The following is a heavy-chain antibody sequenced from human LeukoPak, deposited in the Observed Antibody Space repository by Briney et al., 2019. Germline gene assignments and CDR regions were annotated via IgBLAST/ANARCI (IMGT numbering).Heavy chain of an antibody. CDR3: ARDYYDSSGFGAFDI. D-gene: IGHD3-22*01. Sequence: ASVKDSCKASGYTLTASYIYCGPEAPGQGLGRMGWINPNNGGTNYAQKFQGSVTMTRDTSISTAYMELSRLRSDDTAVYYCARDYYDSSGFGAFDIWGQGTMVTVSS. J-gene: IGHJ3*02. CDR1: GYTLTASY. CDR2: INPNNGGT. V-gene: IGHV1-2*02.